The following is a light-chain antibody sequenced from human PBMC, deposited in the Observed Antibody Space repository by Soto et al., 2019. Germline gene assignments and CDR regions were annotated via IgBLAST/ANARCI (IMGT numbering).Light chain of an antibody. CDR3: QQRSNWPPT. Sequence: EIVLTQSPGTLSLSPCERATLSCEASQSVGSFLAWYQQKPGQAPRLLIYAASNRATGIPARFSGSGSGTDFTLTISSLEPEDFAVYYCQQRSNWPPTFGGGTKVDIK. CDR1: QSVGSF. CDR2: AAS. J-gene: IGKJ4*01. V-gene: IGKV3-11*01.